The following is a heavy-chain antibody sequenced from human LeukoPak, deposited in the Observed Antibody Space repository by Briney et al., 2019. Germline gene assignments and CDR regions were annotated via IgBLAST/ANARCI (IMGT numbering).Heavy chain of an antibody. CDR2: IIPILGIA. CDR1: GGTFSSYA. V-gene: IGHV1-69*04. CDR3: ARTPSFSNYDSGGYYY. Sequence: SVKVSCKASGGTFSSYAISWVRQAPGQGLEWMGRIIPILGIANYAQKFQGRVTITADKSTSTAYMELSSLRSEDTAVYYCARTPSFSNYDSGGYYYWGQGTLVTVSS. D-gene: IGHD3-22*01. J-gene: IGHJ4*02.